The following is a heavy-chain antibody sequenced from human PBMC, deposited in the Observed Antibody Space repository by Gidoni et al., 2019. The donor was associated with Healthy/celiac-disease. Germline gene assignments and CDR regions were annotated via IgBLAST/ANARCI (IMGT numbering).Heavy chain of an antibody. CDR3: ARGGWQYPVDWFDP. V-gene: IGHV4-4*07. D-gene: IGHD6-19*01. J-gene: IGHJ5*02. CDR1: GGSISSYY. Sequence: QVQLQESGPGLVKPSETLSLTCTVSGGSISSYYWSWIRQPAGKGLEWIGRIYTSGSTNYNPSLKSRVTMSVDTSKNQFSLKLSSVTAADTAVYYCARGGWQYPVDWFDPWGQGTLVTVSS. CDR2: IYTSGST.